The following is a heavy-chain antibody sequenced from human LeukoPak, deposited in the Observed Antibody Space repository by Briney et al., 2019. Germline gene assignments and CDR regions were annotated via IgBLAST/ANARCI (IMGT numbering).Heavy chain of an antibody. V-gene: IGHV1-2*02. CDR1: GYTFIGYY. Sequence: ASVKVSCQASGYTFIGYYMHWVGPAPGQGLAWMGWINHNSCGTNYPQKFQGRVNMTRDTSISTAYMELSRLRSDDTAVYYCARDPGSDCSGGSCYWKDYYYGMDVWGQGTTVTVSS. CDR3: ARDPGSDCSGGSCYWKDYYYGMDV. CDR2: INHNSCGT. J-gene: IGHJ6*02. D-gene: IGHD2-15*01.